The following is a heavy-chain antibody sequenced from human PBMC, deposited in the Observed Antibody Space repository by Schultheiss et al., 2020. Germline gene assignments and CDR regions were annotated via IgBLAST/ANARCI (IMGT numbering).Heavy chain of an antibody. D-gene: IGHD6-13*01. Sequence: AAVKVSCKASGYTFTGYYMHWVRQAPGQGLEWMGWINLNSGGTNYAQKFQGWVTMTRDTSISTAYMELSRLRSDDTAVYYCARVLIAAAGQVDYYYYGMDVWGQGTKVTVSS. CDR1: GYTFTGYY. J-gene: IGHJ6*02. CDR2: INLNSGGT. V-gene: IGHV1-2*04. CDR3: ARVLIAAAGQVDYYYYGMDV.